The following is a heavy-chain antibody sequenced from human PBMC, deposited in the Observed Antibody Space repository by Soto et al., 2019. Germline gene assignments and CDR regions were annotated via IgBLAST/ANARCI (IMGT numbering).Heavy chain of an antibody. J-gene: IGHJ4*02. V-gene: IGHV3-33*01. CDR3: ARTHTSGWYFDY. CDR2: IWYDGSNK. Sequence: QVQLVESGGGVVQPGRSLRLSCAASGFTFSSYGMHWVRQAPGKGLEWVAVIWYDGSNKYYADSVKGRFTISRDNSKNTPYRQLNSLRAEDTAVYYCARTHTSGWYFDYWGQGTLVTVSS. D-gene: IGHD6-19*01. CDR1: GFTFSSYG.